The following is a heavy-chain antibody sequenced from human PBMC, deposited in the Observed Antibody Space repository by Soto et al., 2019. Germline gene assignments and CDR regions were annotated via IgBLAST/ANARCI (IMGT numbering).Heavy chain of an antibody. Sequence: QVQLVQSGAEVKKPGSSVKVSCKASGGTFSSYAISWVRQAPGQGLEWMGGIIPIFGTANYAQKFQGRVRITADKSTSTAYMELSSLRSEDTAVYYCASWVRGRTSGYFDYWGQGTLVTVSS. D-gene: IGHD3-10*01. J-gene: IGHJ4*02. V-gene: IGHV1-69*06. CDR3: ASWVRGRTSGYFDY. CDR1: GGTFSSYA. CDR2: IIPIFGTA.